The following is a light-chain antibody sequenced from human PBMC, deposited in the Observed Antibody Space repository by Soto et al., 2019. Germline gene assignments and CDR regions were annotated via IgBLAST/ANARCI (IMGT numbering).Light chain of an antibody. J-gene: IGLJ3*02. CDR1: NSNIGSNA. CDR2: YNA. CDR3: ATWDDRLTAWV. V-gene: IGLV1-36*01. Sequence: QSVLTQSPSVSGAPRQSVNISCSGNNSNIGSNAVHWYQQLPGKAPKLLMYYNAMLPSGVSDRFSGSKSGTSASLAISGLQSEEEGDYYCATWDDRLTAWVFGGGTKLTVL.